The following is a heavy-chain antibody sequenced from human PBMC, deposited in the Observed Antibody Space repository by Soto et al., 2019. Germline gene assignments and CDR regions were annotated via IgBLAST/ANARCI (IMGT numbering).Heavy chain of an antibody. V-gene: IGHV4-31*03. CDR1: GGSMTSGDQY. J-gene: IGHJ6*02. Sequence: QVQLQESGPGLVKPSQTLSLTCTVTGGSMTSGDQYWTWIRHRPGEGLEWFGYINHRGSWYYNPSLKSRVSMSVDTSKNQCSLNLSSVTAADTAVYYCARELPQRQGRNMDVWGQGTTVTVSS. CDR3: ARELPQRQGRNMDV. CDR2: INHRGSW. D-gene: IGHD1-1*01.